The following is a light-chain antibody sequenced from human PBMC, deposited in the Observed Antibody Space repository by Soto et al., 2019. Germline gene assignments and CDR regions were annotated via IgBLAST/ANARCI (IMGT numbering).Light chain of an antibody. Sequence: QSALTQPASVSGSPGQSITISCTGTGSDIGGYKYVSWYRQYPGKAPKMIIFEVSNRPSGVSDRFSGSKSGNTASLTIAGLQAEDEADYYCSSYTSSVTYIFGTGTKVTVL. J-gene: IGLJ1*01. V-gene: IGLV2-14*01. CDR1: GSDIGGYKY. CDR2: EVS. CDR3: SSYTSSVTYI.